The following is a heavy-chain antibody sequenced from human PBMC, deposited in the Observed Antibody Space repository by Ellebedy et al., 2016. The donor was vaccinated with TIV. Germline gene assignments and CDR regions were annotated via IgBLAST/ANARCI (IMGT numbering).Heavy chain of an antibody. Sequence: GGSLRLXXAASGFTFSDCRMSWIRQAPGKGLEWVSYIDSVTTYTNYADSVRGRFTISRDNARNSLYLQMNTLREEDTAIYYCARVEGGSDKWVDPWGQGTLVTVSS. CDR1: GFTFSDCR. J-gene: IGHJ5*02. V-gene: IGHV3-11*06. CDR2: IDSVTTYT. D-gene: IGHD5-12*01. CDR3: ARVEGGSDKWVDP.